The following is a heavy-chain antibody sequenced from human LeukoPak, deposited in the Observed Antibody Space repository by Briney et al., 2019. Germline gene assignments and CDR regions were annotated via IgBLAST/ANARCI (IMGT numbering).Heavy chain of an antibody. D-gene: IGHD3-22*01. CDR1: GFTFSSYS. CDR3: ARWDSSGYTLPFYFDY. J-gene: IGHJ4*02. CDR2: ISSSGSTI. Sequence: GGSLRLSCAASGFTFSSYSMNWVRQALGKGLEWVSYISSSGSTIYYADSVKGRFTISRDNAKNSLYPQMNSLRAEDTAVYYCARWDSSGYTLPFYFDYWGQGTLVTVSS. V-gene: IGHV3-48*01.